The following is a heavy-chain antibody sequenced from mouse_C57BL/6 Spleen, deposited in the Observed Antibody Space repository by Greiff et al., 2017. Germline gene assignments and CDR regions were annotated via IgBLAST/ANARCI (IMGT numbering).Heavy chain of an antibody. CDR3: TRRGGNFFDY. CDR1: GFTFSDAW. CDR2: IRNKANNHAT. J-gene: IGHJ2*01. V-gene: IGHV6-6*01. Sequence: EVKLQESGGGLVQPGGSMKLSCAASGFTFSDAWMDWVRQSPEKGLEWVAEIRNKANNHATYYAESVKGRFTISRDDSKSSVYLQMNSLRAEDTGIYYRTRRGGNFFDYWGQGTTLTVSS.